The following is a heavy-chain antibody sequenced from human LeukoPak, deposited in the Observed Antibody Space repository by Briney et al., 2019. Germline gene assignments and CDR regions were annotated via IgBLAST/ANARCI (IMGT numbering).Heavy chain of an antibody. D-gene: IGHD2-8*01. V-gene: IGHV3-7*01. J-gene: IGHJ4*02. Sequence: GGSLRLSCAASGFTFSSYWMTWARQAPGKGLEWVANIKQDGSEKYYVDSVKGRFTISRDNAKNSLSLHMNSLRAEDTAVYYCARDRGECTNGVCYYHDFDHWGQGTLVTVSS. CDR1: GFTFSSYW. CDR3: ARDRGECTNGVCYYHDFDH. CDR2: IKQDGSEK.